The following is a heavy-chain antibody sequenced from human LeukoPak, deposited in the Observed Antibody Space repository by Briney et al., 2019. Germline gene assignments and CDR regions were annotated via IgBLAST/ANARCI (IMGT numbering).Heavy chain of an antibody. D-gene: IGHD6-19*01. CDR1: GGSFSGYY. CDR3: ARSGPYSSGWYYYYYMDV. CDR2: INHSGST. Sequence: PSETLSLTCAVYGGSFSGYYWSWIRQPPGKGLEWIGEINHSGSTNYNPSLKSRVTMSVDTSKNQFSLKLSSVTAADTAVYYCARSGPYSSGWYYYYYMDVWGKGTTVTVSS. V-gene: IGHV4-34*01. J-gene: IGHJ6*03.